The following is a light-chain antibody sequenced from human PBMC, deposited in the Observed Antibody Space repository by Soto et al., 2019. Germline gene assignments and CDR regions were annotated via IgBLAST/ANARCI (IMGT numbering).Light chain of an antibody. CDR1: SSHIGAGYD. Sequence: QSVLTQPPSVSGAPGQRVTISCTGSSSHIGAGYDVHWYQQLPGTAPKLLIYGNSNRPSGVPDRFSGSKSVTSASLAITGLQAEDEADYYCQSYDSSLSGWVFGGGTQLTVL. V-gene: IGLV1-40*01. J-gene: IGLJ3*02. CDR3: QSYDSSLSGWV. CDR2: GNS.